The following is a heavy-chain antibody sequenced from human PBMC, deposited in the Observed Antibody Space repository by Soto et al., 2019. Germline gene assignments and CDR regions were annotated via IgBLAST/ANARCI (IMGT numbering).Heavy chain of an antibody. V-gene: IGHV3-74*01. CDR1: GFTFSSYW. D-gene: IGHD1-26*01. J-gene: IGHJ6*02. CDR3: ARPPIVGATKGYYGMDV. CDR2: INSDGSST. Sequence: WGSLRLSCAASGFTFSSYWMHWVRQAPGKGLVWVSRINSDGSSTSYADSVKGRFTISRDNAKNTLYLQMNSLRAEDTAVYYCARPPIVGATKGYYGMDVWGQGTTVTVSS.